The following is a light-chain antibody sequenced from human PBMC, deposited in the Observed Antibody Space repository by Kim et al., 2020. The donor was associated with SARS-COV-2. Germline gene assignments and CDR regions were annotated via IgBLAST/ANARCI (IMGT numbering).Light chain of an antibody. J-gene: IGKJ1*01. CDR3: QQFGHSPWT. CDR1: QNLNSSF. Sequence: SPGERVTLSCRASQNLNSSFLAWYQQKPGQAPKLLVYGASNRATGIPDRFSGSGSATDFTLTITRLEPEDFAVYFCQQFGHSPWTFGQGTKVDIK. V-gene: IGKV3-20*01. CDR2: GAS.